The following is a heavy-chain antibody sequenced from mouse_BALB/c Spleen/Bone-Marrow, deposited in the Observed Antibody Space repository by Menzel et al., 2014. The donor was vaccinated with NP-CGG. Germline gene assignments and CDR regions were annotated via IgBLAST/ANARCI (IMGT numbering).Heavy chain of an antibody. J-gene: IGHJ2*01. CDR2: IHPNSGNI. V-gene: IGHV1S130*01. CDR3: ARHHRYAYYFDY. CDR1: GYTFTSSW. D-gene: IGHD2-14*01. Sequence: VQLQQSGSVLVGPGASVRLSCKASGYTFTSSWMHWAKQRPGQGPEWIGEIHPNSGNINYNEKFKGKATLTVDTSSSIAYVDLSSLTSEDSAVYYCARHHRYAYYFDYWGQGTTLTVSS.